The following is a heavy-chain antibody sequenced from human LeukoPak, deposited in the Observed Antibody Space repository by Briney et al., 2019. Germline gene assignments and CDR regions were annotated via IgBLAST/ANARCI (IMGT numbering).Heavy chain of an antibody. CDR2: IYSGGST. D-gene: IGHD3-3*01. Sequence: GGSLRLSCAASGFTVSNNYMNWVRQAPGKGLEWVSLIYSGGSTYYADSVKGRFTISRDNSKNTLYLQMNSLRAEDTAVYYCARGHGIFALDYWGQGTLVTVSS. CDR3: ARGHGIFALDY. J-gene: IGHJ4*02. CDR1: GFTVSNNY. V-gene: IGHV3-53*01.